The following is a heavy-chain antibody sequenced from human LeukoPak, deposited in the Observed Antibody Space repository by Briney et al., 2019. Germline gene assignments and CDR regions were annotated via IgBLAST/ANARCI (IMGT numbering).Heavy chain of an antibody. J-gene: IGHJ4*02. CDR2: IYHSGST. Sequence: PSETLSLTCTVSGGSISSGGYYWSWIRQPPGKGLEWIGYIYHSGSTYYNPSLKSRVTISVDRSKNQFSLKLSSVTAADTAVYYCARESPSSGYCSSTSCYKGLDYWGQGTLVTVSS. V-gene: IGHV4-30-2*01. D-gene: IGHD2-2*02. CDR1: GGSISSGGYY. CDR3: ARESPSSGYCSSTSCYKGLDY.